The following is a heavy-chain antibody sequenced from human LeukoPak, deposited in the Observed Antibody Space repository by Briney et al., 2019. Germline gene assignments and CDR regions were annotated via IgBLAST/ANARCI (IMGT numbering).Heavy chain of an antibody. CDR2: MYTTGTT. CDR1: GGSITSSSYY. CDR3: ARGHSSSWYVY. V-gene: IGHV4-61*02. J-gene: IGHJ4*02. D-gene: IGHD6-13*01. Sequence: SETLSLTCTVSGGSITSSSYYWGWIRQPAGKGLEWIGRMYTTGTTNYNPSLKSRFTISVDTSKNQFSLKVNSVTAADTAVYYCARGHSSSWYVYWGQGTLVTVSS.